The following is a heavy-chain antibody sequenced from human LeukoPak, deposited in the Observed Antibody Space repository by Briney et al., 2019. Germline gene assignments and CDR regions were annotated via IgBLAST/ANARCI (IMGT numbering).Heavy chain of an antibody. CDR1: GGSINSYN. V-gene: IGHV4-59*01. J-gene: IGHJ4*02. D-gene: IGHD3-22*01. Sequence: PSETLSLTCTVSGGSINSYNWSWIRQPPGKGLEWIGSINYSGSNNYNPSLKSRVTTSVDTSKNQFSLKLSSVTAADTAVYYCARVTHTYYYDSSGYQLDYWGQGTLVTVSP. CDR3: ARVTHTYYYDSSGYQLDY. CDR2: INYSGSN.